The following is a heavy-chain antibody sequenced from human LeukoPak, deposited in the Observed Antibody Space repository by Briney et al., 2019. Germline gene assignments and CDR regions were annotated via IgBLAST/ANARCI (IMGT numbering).Heavy chain of an antibody. CDR3: ARDEGIAVALDY. CDR1: GFTLRSYS. J-gene: IGHJ4*02. D-gene: IGHD6-19*01. CDR2: ISSSSSYI. Sequence: GSLRLSCAASGFTLRSYSMNWVRQAPGKGLEWVSSISSSSSYIYYADSVKGRFTISRDNAKNSLYLQMNSMRVEDTAVYYCARDEGIAVALDYWGQGTLVTVSS. V-gene: IGHV3-21*01.